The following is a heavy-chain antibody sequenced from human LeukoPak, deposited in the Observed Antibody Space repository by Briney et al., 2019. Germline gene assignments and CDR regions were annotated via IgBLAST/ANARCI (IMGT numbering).Heavy chain of an antibody. D-gene: IGHD6-13*01. J-gene: IGHJ4*02. Sequence: PGGSLRLSCAASGFTFSSYDMHWVRQATGKGLEWVSAIGTAGYTYYPGSVKGRFTISRENAKNSLYLQMNTLRAEDTAVYYCARGPGIAAAGTFDYWGQGTLVTVSS. CDR1: GFTFSSYD. V-gene: IGHV3-13*01. CDR3: ARGPGIAAAGTFDY. CDR2: IGTAGYT.